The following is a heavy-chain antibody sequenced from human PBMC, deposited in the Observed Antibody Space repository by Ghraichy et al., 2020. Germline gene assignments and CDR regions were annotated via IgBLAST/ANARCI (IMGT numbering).Heavy chain of an antibody. CDR2: IYYSGST. CDR1: GGSISSYY. V-gene: IGHV4-59*08. J-gene: IGHJ3*02. CDR3: ARLANWYDAFDI. D-gene: IGHD7-27*01. Sequence: SETLSLTCTVSGGSISSYYWSWIRQPPGKGLEWIGYIYYSGSTNYNPSLKSRVTISVDTSKNQFSLKLSSVTAADTAVYYCARLANWYDAFDIWGQGTMVTVSS.